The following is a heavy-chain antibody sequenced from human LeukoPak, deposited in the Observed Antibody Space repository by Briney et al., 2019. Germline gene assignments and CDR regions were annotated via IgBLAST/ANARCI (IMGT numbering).Heavy chain of an antibody. V-gene: IGHV3-48*03. CDR1: GFTFSSYE. CDR3: AELGITMIGGV. D-gene: IGHD3-10*02. CDR2: ISSSGSTI. J-gene: IGHJ6*04. Sequence: GGSLRLSCAASGFTFSSYEMNWVRQAPGKGLEWASYISSSGSTIYYADSVKGRFTISRDNAKNSLYLQMNSLRAEDTAVYYCAELGITMIGGVWGKGTTVTISS.